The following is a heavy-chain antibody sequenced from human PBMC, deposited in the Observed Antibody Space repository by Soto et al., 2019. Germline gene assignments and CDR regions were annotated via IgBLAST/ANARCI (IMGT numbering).Heavy chain of an antibody. CDR2: IIPIFGTA. J-gene: IGHJ6*02. Sequence: SVKVSCKASGGTFSIYAIIWVRQAPGQGLEWMGGIIPIFGTANYAQKFQGRVTITADESTSTAYMELRSLRSDDTAVYYCARENWNYDYYYGMDVWGQGTTVTVSS. V-gene: IGHV1-69*13. CDR3: ARENWNYDYYYGMDV. CDR1: GGTFSIYA. D-gene: IGHD1-1*01.